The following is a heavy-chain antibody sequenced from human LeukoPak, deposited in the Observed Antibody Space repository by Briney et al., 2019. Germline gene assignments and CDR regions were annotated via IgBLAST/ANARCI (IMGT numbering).Heavy chain of an antibody. V-gene: IGHV3-53*01. CDR3: ARDYYDSSGYYFWAFDI. CDR1: GFTVSSNY. Sequence: PGGSLRLSCAASGFTVSSNYMSWVRQAPGKGLEWVSVIYSGGSTYYADSVKGRFTISKDNSKNTLYLQMNSLRAEDTAVYYCARDYYDSSGYYFWAFDIWGQGTTVTVSS. D-gene: IGHD3-22*01. J-gene: IGHJ3*02. CDR2: IYSGGST.